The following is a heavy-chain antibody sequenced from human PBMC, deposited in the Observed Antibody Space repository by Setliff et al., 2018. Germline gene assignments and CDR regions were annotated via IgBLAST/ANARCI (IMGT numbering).Heavy chain of an antibody. D-gene: IGHD3-22*01. J-gene: IGHJ4*02. CDR2: IKPGIDTP. Sequence: ASVKVSCKTPGKTDDSYHIHWVRQAPGQGLEWMGVIKPGIDTPTYAEMFQGRVTISADESTRTVYMELSSLRFEDTAVYYCARDTRDKYDTSGHYLSLDYWGQGTLVTVSS. V-gene: IGHV1-46*02. CDR3: ARDTRDKYDTSGHYLSLDY. CDR1: GKTDDSYH.